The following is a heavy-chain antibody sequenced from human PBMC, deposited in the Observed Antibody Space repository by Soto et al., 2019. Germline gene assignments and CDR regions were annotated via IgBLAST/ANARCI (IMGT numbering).Heavy chain of an antibody. D-gene: IGHD1-26*01. CDR3: AQGANY. CDR1: GFTFSSYW. V-gene: IGHV3-74*01. CDR2: INNDGSST. Sequence: GGSLRLSCAASGFTFSSYWMYWVRQAPGKGLVWVSRINNDGSSTTYADSVKGRFTISRDNARNTVYLQMNSLRDEDTAVYYCAQGANYWGQGTLVTVSS. J-gene: IGHJ4*02.